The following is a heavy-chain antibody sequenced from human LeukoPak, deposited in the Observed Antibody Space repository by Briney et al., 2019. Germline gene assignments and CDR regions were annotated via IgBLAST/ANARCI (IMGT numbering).Heavy chain of an antibody. D-gene: IGHD2/OR15-2a*01. CDR3: ARDNTYFDY. J-gene: IGHJ4*02. CDR1: GFTFSSYA. CDR2: ISGSGGST. Sequence: GSLRLPCAASGFTFSSYAMSWVRQAPGNGLEWVSAISGSGGSTYYADSVKGRFTISRDNSKNTLYLQMSSLRAEDTAVYYCARDNTYFDYWGQGTLVTVSS. V-gene: IGHV3-23*01.